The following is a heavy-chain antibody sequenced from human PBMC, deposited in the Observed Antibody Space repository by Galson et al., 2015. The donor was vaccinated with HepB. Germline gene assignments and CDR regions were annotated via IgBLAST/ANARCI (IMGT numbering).Heavy chain of an antibody. D-gene: IGHD5-18*01. CDR2: ISDSGGST. V-gene: IGHV3-23*01. CDR1: GFTFSKYA. Sequence: SLRLSCAASGFTFSKYAMTWVRQAPGKGLEWVSVISDSGGSTYYAGSVKGRFTISRDNSKNTLYLQMTGLRAEDTAVYYCVKDTPMVTLGWFDPWGQRTLVTVSS. J-gene: IGHJ5*02. CDR3: VKDTPMVTLGWFDP.